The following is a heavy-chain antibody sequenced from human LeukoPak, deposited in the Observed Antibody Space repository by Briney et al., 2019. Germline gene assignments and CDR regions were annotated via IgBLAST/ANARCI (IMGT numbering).Heavy chain of an antibody. Sequence: SQTLSLTGAVSGGSVSSGGYSWSWIRQPPGMGLEWIGYIYHSGSTYYNPSLNSRVTISVDRSKNHFSLRLSSVTAADTAVYYCARTTSNYDYYFDYWGQGTLVTVSS. J-gene: IGHJ4*02. V-gene: IGHV4-30-2*01. CDR2: IYHSGST. CDR1: GGSVSSGGYS. CDR3: ARTTSNYDYYFDY. D-gene: IGHD5-12*01.